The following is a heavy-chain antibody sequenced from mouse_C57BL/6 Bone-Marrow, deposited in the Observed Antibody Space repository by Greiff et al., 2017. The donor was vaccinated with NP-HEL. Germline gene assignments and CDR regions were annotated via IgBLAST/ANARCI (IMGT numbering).Heavy chain of an antibody. CDR1: GYTFTTYP. CDR3: ARGIYGSSYYFDY. Sequence: VKLMESGAELVKPGASVKMSCKASGYTFTTYPIEWMKQNHGKSLEWIGNFHPYNDDTKYNEKFKGKATLTVEKSSSTVYLELSRLTSDDSAVYYCARGIYGSSYYFDYWGQGTTLTVSS. CDR2: FHPYNDDT. D-gene: IGHD1-1*01. V-gene: IGHV1-47*01. J-gene: IGHJ2*01.